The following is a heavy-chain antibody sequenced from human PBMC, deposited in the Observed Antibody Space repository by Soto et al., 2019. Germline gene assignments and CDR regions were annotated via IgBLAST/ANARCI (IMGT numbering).Heavy chain of an antibody. Sequence: EVQLLESGGGLVQPGGSLRLSCAASGFTFSNYAMTWVRQSPGKGLEWVSIITSSGSSTHYADSVKGRFTISRDNSKNTLYLQLNTLRAEDTAVYYCAKGMATILGWFASWGQGTPVTVSS. CDR3: AKGMATILGWFAS. J-gene: IGHJ5*01. D-gene: IGHD5-12*01. CDR1: GFTFSNYA. CDR2: ITSSGSST. V-gene: IGHV3-23*01.